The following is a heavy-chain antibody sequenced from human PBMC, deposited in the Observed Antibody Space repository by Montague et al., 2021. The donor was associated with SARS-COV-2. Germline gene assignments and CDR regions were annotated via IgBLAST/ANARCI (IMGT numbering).Heavy chain of an antibody. CDR1: GGSISSYY. CDR3: ARDGRYFDWSHYYYYGMDV. D-gene: IGHD3-9*01. J-gene: IGHJ6*02. Sequence: SETLSLTCTVSGGSISSYYWSWIRQPAGKGLEWIGRIYTSGSTNXNPSLKSRVTMSVDTSKNQFSLKLSSVTAADTAVYYCARDGRYFDWSHYYYYGMDVWGQGTTVTVSS. V-gene: IGHV4-4*07. CDR2: IYTSGST.